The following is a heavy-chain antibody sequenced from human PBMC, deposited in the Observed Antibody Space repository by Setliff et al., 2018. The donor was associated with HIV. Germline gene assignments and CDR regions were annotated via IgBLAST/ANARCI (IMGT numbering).Heavy chain of an antibody. Sequence: ETLRLSCAASGFTFDDYGMSWVRQAPGKGLEWVSGINWNGGSRGYADSVKGRFTISRDNAKNSLYLQMNSLRAEDTALYYCTRVPYYYDSSGYYFDYWGQGTLVTVSS. V-gene: IGHV3-20*04. CDR2: INWNGGSR. CDR3: TRVPYYYDSSGYYFDY. D-gene: IGHD3-22*01. J-gene: IGHJ4*02. CDR1: GFTFDDYG.